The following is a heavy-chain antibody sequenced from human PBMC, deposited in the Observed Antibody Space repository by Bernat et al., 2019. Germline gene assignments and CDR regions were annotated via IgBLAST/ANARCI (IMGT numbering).Heavy chain of an antibody. V-gene: IGHV3-30*18. CDR2: ISYDGSNK. CDR3: VKPKWGPDAFDI. CDR1: GFTFSSYG. J-gene: IGHJ3*02. Sequence: QVQLVESGGGVVQPGRSLRLSCAASGFTFSSYGMHWVRQAPGKGLEWVAVISYDGSNKYYADSVKGRFTISRDNSKNTLYLQMNSLRAEDTAVYYCVKPKWGPDAFDIWGQGTMVTVSS. D-gene: IGHD1-26*01.